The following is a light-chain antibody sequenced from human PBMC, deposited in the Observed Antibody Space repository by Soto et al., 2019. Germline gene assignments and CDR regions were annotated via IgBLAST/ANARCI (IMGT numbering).Light chain of an antibody. CDR3: QQLNTLPFT. V-gene: IGKV1-5*03. Sequence: DIQMTQSPSTVSGSVGDRVTITCRASQTISSWLAWYQQKPGKAPKLLIYKASTLKSGVPSRFSGSGSGTEFTLTISGLLPEDFATYHCQQLNTLPFTFGQGTRLEIK. CDR1: QTISSW. CDR2: KAS. J-gene: IGKJ5*01.